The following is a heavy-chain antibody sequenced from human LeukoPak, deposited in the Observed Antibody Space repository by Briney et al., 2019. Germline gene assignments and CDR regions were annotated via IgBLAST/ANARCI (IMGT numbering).Heavy chain of an antibody. CDR1: AFTFSNYA. J-gene: IGHJ4*02. D-gene: IGHD5-12*01. V-gene: IGHV3-64D*08. CDR2: ITSNGGST. Sequence: GGSLRLSCPASAFTFSNYAMHWVRQAPGKGLEYVSAITSNGGSTYYADSVKGRFTISRDNSKNTLYLQMSSLRVEDTALYYCVKPLGSAGYGYYFDYWGQGTLVTVSS. CDR3: VKPLGSAGYGYYFDY.